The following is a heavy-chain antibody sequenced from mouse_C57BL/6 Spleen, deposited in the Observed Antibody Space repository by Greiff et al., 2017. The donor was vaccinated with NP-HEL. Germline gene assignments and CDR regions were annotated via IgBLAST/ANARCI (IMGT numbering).Heavy chain of an antibody. D-gene: IGHD1-1*01. CDR1: GYTFTSYW. CDR2: IDPSDSYT. Sequence: QVQLQQPGAELVKPGASVKLSCKASGYTFTSYWMQWVKQRPGQGLEWIGEIDPSDSYTTYNHKFKGKATLTVDTSSSPAYMQLSSLTSEDSSVYYFASITTVVEEAWFADWGQGTLVTVSA. V-gene: IGHV1-50*01. J-gene: IGHJ3*01. CDR3: ASITTVVEEAWFAD.